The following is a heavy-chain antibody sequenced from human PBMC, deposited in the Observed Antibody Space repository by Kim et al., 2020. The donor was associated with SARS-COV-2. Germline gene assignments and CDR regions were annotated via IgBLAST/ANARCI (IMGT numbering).Heavy chain of an antibody. CDR2: IYSGGST. J-gene: IGHJ4*02. CDR3: ARDLEGFGDPPGDY. CDR1: GFTVSSNY. Sequence: GGSLRLSCAASGFTVSSNYMSWVRQAPGKGLEWVSVIYSGGSTYYADSVKGRFTISRDNSKNTLYLQMNSLRAEDTAVYYCARDLEGFGDPPGDYWGQGTLVTVSS. V-gene: IGHV3-53*01. D-gene: IGHD3-10*01.